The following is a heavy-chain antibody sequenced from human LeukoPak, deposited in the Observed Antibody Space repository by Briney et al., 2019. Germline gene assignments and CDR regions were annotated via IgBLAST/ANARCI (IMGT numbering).Heavy chain of an antibody. Sequence: TGGSLRLSCAASGFTFSSYAMHWVRQAAGKGLEWVAVISYDGSNKYYADSVKGRFTIPRDNSKNTLYLQMTSLRAEDTAVYYCARAYSYGFDYWGQGTLVTVSS. J-gene: IGHJ4*02. D-gene: IGHD5-18*01. V-gene: IGHV3-30*04. CDR2: ISYDGSNK. CDR1: GFTFSSYA. CDR3: ARAYSYGFDY.